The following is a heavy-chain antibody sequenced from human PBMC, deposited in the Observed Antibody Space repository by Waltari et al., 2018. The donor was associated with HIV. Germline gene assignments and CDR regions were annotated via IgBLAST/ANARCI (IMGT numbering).Heavy chain of an antibody. Sequence: MSWVRQAPGKGLEWVSAISGSGGSTYYADSVKGRFTISRDNSKNTLYLQMNSLRAEDTAVYYCAKLDYYGSGTYSGVGYWGQGTLVTVSS. CDR2: ISGSGGST. J-gene: IGHJ4*02. D-gene: IGHD3-10*01. V-gene: IGHV3-23*01. CDR3: AKLDYYGSGTYSGVGY.